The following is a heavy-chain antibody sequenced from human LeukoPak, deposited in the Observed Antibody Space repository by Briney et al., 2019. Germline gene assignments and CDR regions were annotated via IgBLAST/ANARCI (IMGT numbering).Heavy chain of an antibody. CDR1: GFSFSTNS. V-gene: IGHV3-48*01. Sequence: GGSLRLSCAASGFSFSTNSMNWVRQVPGKGLEWIPYISSNSATTYYADSVEGRFTISRDNAKNSLYLHMNSLRADDTAVYYCARDTRSLIDYWGQGTLVTVSS. CDR2: ISSNSATT. D-gene: IGHD1-26*01. CDR3: ARDTRSLIDY. J-gene: IGHJ4*02.